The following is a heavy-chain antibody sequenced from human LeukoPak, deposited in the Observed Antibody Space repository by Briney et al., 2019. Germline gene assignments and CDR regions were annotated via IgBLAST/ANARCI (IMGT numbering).Heavy chain of an antibody. V-gene: IGHV1-8*03. D-gene: IGHD6-13*01. CDR1: GYTFTSYD. CDR2: MNPNSGNT. J-gene: IGHJ3*02. CDR3: ARGGYSSSWYGYREIVPFDI. Sequence: GASVKVSCKASGYTFTSYDINWVRQATGQGLEWMGWMNPNSGNTGYAQKFQGRVTITRNTSISTAYMELSSLRSEDTAVYYCARGGYSSSWYGYREIVPFDIWGQGTMVTVSS.